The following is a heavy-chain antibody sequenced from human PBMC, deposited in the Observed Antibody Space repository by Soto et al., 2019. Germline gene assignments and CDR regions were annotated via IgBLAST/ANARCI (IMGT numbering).Heavy chain of an antibody. Sequence: GGSLRLSCAASGFTFSSYAMSWVRQAPGKGLEWVSAISGSGGSTYYADSVKGRFTISRDNSKNTLYLQMNSLRAEDTAVYYCAKYYYDSSGRDEYYYYGMDVWGQGTTVTVSS. D-gene: IGHD3-22*01. CDR1: GFTFSSYA. CDR3: AKYYYDSSGRDEYYYYGMDV. J-gene: IGHJ6*02. CDR2: ISGSGGST. V-gene: IGHV3-23*01.